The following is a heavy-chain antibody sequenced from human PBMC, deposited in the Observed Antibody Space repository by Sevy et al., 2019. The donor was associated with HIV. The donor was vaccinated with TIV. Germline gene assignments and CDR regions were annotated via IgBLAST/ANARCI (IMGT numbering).Heavy chain of an antibody. V-gene: IGHV3-23*01. CDR2: ISGSGGST. Sequence: GGSLRLSCAASGFTFSSYAMSWVRQAPGKGLEWVSPISGSGGSTYYADSVKGRFTISRDNSKNTLYLQMNSLRAEDTAVYYCAKHRITMIVVVYHFDYWGQGTLVTVSS. CDR3: AKHRITMIVVVYHFDY. J-gene: IGHJ4*02. D-gene: IGHD3-22*01. CDR1: GFTFSSYA.